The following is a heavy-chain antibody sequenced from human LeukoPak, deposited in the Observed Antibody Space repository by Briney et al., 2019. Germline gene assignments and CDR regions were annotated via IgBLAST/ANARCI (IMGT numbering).Heavy chain of an antibody. D-gene: IGHD6-6*01. Sequence: SETLSLTCTVSGGSISSYYWSWIRQPPGKGLEWIGEINHSGSTNYNPSLKSRVTISVDTSKNQFSLKLSSVTAADTAVYYCARHPSSYSSSSYYFDYWGQGTLVTVSS. J-gene: IGHJ4*02. CDR1: GGSISSYY. V-gene: IGHV4-34*01. CDR2: INHSGST. CDR3: ARHPSSYSSSSYYFDY.